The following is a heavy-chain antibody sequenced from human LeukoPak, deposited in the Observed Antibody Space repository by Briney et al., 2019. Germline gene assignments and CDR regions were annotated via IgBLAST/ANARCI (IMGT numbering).Heavy chain of an antibody. J-gene: IGHJ4*02. CDR1: GFTFSDYY. Sequence: GGSLRLPCAASGFTFSDYYMSWIRQAPGKGLEWVSYISSSGSTIYYADSVKGRFTISRDNAKNSLYLQMNSLRAEDTAVYYCARERVGATTPFDYWGQGTLVTVSS. CDR3: ARERVGATTPFDY. V-gene: IGHV3-11*01. D-gene: IGHD1-26*01. CDR2: ISSSGSTI.